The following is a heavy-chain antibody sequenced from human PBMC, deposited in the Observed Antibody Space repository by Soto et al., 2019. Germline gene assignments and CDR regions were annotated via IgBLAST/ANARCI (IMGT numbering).Heavy chain of an antibody. Sequence: GGSLRLSCAASGFTFSSYAMSWVRQAPGKGLEWVSAISGSGSNTYYADSVKGRFTISRDDSKSTLYLQMNSLRAEDTAVYYCARDPSHSYYTLFYYFDYWGQGTLVTVSS. J-gene: IGHJ4*02. CDR2: ISGSGSNT. D-gene: IGHD1-26*01. V-gene: IGHV3-23*01. CDR1: GFTFSSYA. CDR3: ARDPSHSYYTLFYYFDY.